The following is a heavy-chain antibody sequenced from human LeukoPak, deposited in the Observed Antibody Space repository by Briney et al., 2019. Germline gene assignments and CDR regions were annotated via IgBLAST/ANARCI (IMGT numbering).Heavy chain of an antibody. J-gene: IGHJ6*02. D-gene: IGHD1-26*01. CDR2: ISGSGGST. CDR3: ARDYSGSYYYYYYGMDV. V-gene: IGHV3-23*01. Sequence: PGGSLRLSCAASGFTFSSYAMSWVRQAPGKGLEWVSAISGSGGSTYYADSVKGRFTISRDSSKNTLYLQMNSLRAEDTAVYYCARDYSGSYYYYYYGMDVWGQGTTVTVSS. CDR1: GFTFSSYA.